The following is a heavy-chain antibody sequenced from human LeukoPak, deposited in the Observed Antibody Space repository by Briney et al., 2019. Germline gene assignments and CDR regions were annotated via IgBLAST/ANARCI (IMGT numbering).Heavy chain of an antibody. CDR2: ISGNGGST. V-gene: IGHV3-23*01. CDR1: GFTFSSYG. D-gene: IGHD2-2*01. CDR3: ARRPVVPAAIDY. Sequence: GGSLRLSCTASGFTFSSYGMDWVRQAPGKGLEWVSVISGNGGSTYYAESVKGRFTISRDNSKNTLYLQMNSLRAEDTAVYYCARRPVVPAAIDYWGQGTLVTVSS. J-gene: IGHJ4*02.